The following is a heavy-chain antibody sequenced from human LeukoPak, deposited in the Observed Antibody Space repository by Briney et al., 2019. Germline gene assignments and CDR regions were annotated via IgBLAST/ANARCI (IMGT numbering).Heavy chain of an antibody. J-gene: IGHJ4*02. V-gene: IGHV3-7*03. D-gene: IGHD6-19*01. CDR3: AKDNRRHYTSGPNPDSLH. CDR2: MKQDGSEK. Sequence: PGGSLRLSCAVSGFTFSSYWMSWVRQAPGKGLEWVANMKQDGSEKDHVDSVEGRFTISRDNAKNLLYLQMNSLRVEDTAFYYCAKDNRRHYTSGPNPDSLHWGQGALVTVSS. CDR1: GFTFSSYW.